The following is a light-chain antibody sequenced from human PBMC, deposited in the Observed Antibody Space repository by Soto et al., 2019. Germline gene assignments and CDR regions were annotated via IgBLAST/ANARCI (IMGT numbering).Light chain of an antibody. Sequence: QSALTQPPSASASPGQSVTISCTGTSSDVGGYNYVSWYQQHPGKAPKLMIYEVSKRPSGVPDRFSGSKSGNTASLTVCGLQAEDEAYYYCSSYAGSNSYVFGTGTKLTVL. CDR1: SSDVGGYNY. V-gene: IGLV2-8*01. CDR3: SSYAGSNSYV. J-gene: IGLJ1*01. CDR2: EVS.